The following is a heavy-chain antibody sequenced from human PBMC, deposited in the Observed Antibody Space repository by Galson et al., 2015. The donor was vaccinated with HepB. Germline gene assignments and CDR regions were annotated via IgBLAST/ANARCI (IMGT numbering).Heavy chain of an antibody. CDR1: GFTFSSYA. D-gene: IGHD6-13*01. CDR3: AKMPKTGAAAGTDY. V-gene: IGHV3-30*02. CDR2: IRYDGSNK. J-gene: IGHJ4*02. Sequence: SLRLSCAASGFTFSSYAMHWVRQAPGKGLEWVAFIRYDGSNKYYADSVKGRFTISRDNSKNTLYLQMNSLRAEDTAVYYCAKMPKTGAAAGTDYWGQGTLVTVSS.